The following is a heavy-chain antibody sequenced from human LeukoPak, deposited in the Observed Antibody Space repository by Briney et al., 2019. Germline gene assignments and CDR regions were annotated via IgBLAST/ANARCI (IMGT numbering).Heavy chain of an antibody. Sequence: SETLSLTCTVSGGSISSYYWSWIRQPPGKGLEWIGYIYYSGSTNYNPSLKSRVTISVATTKNQFSLKLSSVAAADTAVYYCARHPSNTAMVTSVYFDYWGQGTLVTVSS. CDR1: GGSISSYY. J-gene: IGHJ4*02. D-gene: IGHD5-18*01. CDR3: ARHPSNTAMVTSVYFDY. CDR2: IYYSGST. V-gene: IGHV4-59*08.